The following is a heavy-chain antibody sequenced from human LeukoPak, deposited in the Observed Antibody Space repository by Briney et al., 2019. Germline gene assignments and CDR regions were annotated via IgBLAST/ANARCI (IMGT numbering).Heavy chain of an antibody. J-gene: IGHJ4*02. V-gene: IGHV3-66*01. CDR3: ARDPGLYGDYPYYFDY. D-gene: IGHD4-17*01. CDR2: IYSGGST. Sequence: PGGSLRLSCAASGFTVSSNYMSWVRQAPGKGLEWVSVIYSGGSTYYADSVKGRLTISRDNSKNTLYLQMNSLRAEDTAVYYCARDPGLYGDYPYYFDYWGQGTLVTVSS. CDR1: GFTVSSNY.